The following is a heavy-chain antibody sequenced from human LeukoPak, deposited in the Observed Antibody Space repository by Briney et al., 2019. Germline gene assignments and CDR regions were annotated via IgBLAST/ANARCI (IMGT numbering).Heavy chain of an antibody. CDR2: ISYDGSNK. CDR3: ARVSYVWGSYPVDY. Sequence: GRSLRLSCAASGFTFSSYAMHWVRQAPGKGLEWVAVISYDGSNKFYADSVKGRFTISRDNSKNTLYLQMNSLRAEDTAVYYCARVSYVWGSYPVDYWGQGTLVTVSS. J-gene: IGHJ4*02. V-gene: IGHV3-30-3*01. D-gene: IGHD3-16*02. CDR1: GFTFSSYA.